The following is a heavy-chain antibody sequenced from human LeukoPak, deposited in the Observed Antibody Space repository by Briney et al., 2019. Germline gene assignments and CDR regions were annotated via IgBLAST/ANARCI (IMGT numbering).Heavy chain of an antibody. J-gene: IGHJ6*02. CDR1: GFTFSSYG. Sequence: PGGSLRLSCAASGFTFSSYGMHWVRQAPGKGLEWVAVISYDGSNKYYADSVKGRFTISRDNSKNTLYLQMNSLRAGDTAVYYCAKDHVVVVPAAYYYYYGMDVWGQGTTVTVSS. D-gene: IGHD2-2*01. V-gene: IGHV3-30*18. CDR3: AKDHVVVVPAAYYYYYGMDV. CDR2: ISYDGSNK.